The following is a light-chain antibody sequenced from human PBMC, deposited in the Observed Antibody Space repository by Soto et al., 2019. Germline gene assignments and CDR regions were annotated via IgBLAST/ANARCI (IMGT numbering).Light chain of an antibody. CDR3: QQYNSYPWT. CDR1: QSISTS. V-gene: IGKV3-11*01. CDR2: DAS. J-gene: IGKJ1*01. Sequence: IVLTQSPATLSLSPGERATLSCRASQSISTSLAWYQQKPGQAPKLLIFDASSRETGVPARFSGSGSGTEFTLTISSLQPDDVATYYCQQYNSYPWTFGQGTKV.